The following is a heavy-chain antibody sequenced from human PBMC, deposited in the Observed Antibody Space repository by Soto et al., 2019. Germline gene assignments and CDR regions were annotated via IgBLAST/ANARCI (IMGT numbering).Heavy chain of an antibody. CDR3: ARHIAVSGTRGFDH. V-gene: IGHV4-4*02. D-gene: IGHD2-21*01. J-gene: IGHJ4*02. CDR1: GGSITSNW. Sequence: QVQLQESGTGLMKPSGTLSLTCAVSGGSITSNWWSWVRQPPGKGLEWIAEIFHTGSANYNPSLMGRLTISMDKSRSHLSLTLNSVTAADTAVYYCARHIAVSGTRGFDHWGQGTLVTVSS. CDR2: IFHTGSA.